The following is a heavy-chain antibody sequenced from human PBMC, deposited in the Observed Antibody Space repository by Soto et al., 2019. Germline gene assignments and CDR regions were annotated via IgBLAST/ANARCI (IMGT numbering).Heavy chain of an antibody. CDR1: GFTFTNYW. CDR2: INGDGSNA. Sequence: EVQVVESGGTLVQPEGSLRLSCAAAGFTFTNYWMHWVRQAPGKGLVWVSRINGDGSNAFYADSVKGRFTISRNNAKNTVDLQMNSLRAEDTSIYYCARAIQYRNGMDVWGQGTTVTVSS. D-gene: IGHD4-4*01. V-gene: IGHV3-74*01. J-gene: IGHJ6*02. CDR3: ARAIQYRNGMDV.